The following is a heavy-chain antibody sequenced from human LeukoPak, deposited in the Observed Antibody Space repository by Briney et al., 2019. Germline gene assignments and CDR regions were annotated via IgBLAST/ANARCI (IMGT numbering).Heavy chain of an antibody. CDR2: INHSGST. Sequence: PSETLSLTCAVYGGSFSGYYWSWIRQPPGKGLEWIGEINHSGSTNYNPSLKSRVTISVDTSKNQFSLKLSSVTAADTAVYYCARTLRFLESYFVYWGQGTLVTVSS. CDR3: ARTLRFLESYFVY. V-gene: IGHV4-34*01. J-gene: IGHJ4*02. D-gene: IGHD3-3*01. CDR1: GGSFSGYY.